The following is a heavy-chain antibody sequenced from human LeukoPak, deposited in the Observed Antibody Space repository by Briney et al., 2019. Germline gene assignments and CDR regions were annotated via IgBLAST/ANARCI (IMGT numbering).Heavy chain of an antibody. CDR2: INARGDT. CDR1: GWSFNDYC. V-gene: IGHV4-34*01. CDR3: ARGQVPAARGYNWFDP. D-gene: IGHD2-2*01. J-gene: IGHJ5*02. Sequence: PSETLSLTCAVYGWSFNDYCWNWIRQPPEKGLEWIGEINARGDTNFNPSLKSRVTISVDTSKSQFSLRLTSMIAADTAVYYCARGQVPAARGYNWFDPWGQGTLVTVSS.